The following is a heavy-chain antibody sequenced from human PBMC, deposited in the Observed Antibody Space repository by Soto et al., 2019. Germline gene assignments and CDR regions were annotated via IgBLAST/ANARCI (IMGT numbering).Heavy chain of an antibody. J-gene: IGHJ4*02. CDR2: IYYSGST. D-gene: IGHD6-13*01. CDR3: ARFEGTIAAAGDVGAFDI. V-gene: IGHV4-31*03. Sequence: KASETLSLTCTVSGGSISSGGYYWSWIRQHPGKGLEWIGYIYYSGSTYYNPSLKSRVTISVDTSKNQFSLKLSSVTAADTAVYYCARFEGTIAAAGDVGAFDIWGQGTLVTVSS. CDR1: GGSISSGGYY.